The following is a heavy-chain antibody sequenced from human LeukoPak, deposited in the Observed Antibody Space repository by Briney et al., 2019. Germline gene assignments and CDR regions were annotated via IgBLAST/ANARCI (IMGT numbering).Heavy chain of an antibody. V-gene: IGHV4-34*01. J-gene: IGHJ4*02. CDR1: GGYY. Sequence: PSETLSLTCAVYGGYYWSWIRQPPGKGLEWIGEINPSGITNYNPSLKSRVTISVDTSKNQFSLKLSSVTAADTAMYYCARVSGYDWESFYDYWGQGSLVTVSS. CDR3: ARVSGYDWESFYDY. D-gene: IGHD5-12*01. CDR2: INPSGIT.